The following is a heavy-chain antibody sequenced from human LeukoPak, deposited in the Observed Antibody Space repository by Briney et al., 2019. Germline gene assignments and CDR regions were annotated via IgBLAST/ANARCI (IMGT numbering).Heavy chain of an antibody. J-gene: IGHJ6*03. CDR3: ARLYSNYIMDV. Sequence: SETLSLTCTVSGGSISSSSYYWGWIRQPPGKGLEWIGSIYYSGGTYYNPSLKSRVTISVDTSKNQFSLKLSSVTAADTAVYYCARLYSNYIMDVWGKGTTVTVSS. CDR1: GGSISSSSYY. V-gene: IGHV4-39*01. CDR2: IYYSGGT. D-gene: IGHD4-11*01.